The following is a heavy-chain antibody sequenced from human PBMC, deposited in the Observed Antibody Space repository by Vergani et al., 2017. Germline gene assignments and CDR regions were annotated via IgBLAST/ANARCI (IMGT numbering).Heavy chain of an antibody. CDR2: IIPIFGTA. J-gene: IGHJ5*02. Sequence: QVQLVQSGAEVKKPGSSVKVSCKASGGTFSSYAISWVRQAPGQGLEWMGGIIPIFGTANYAQKFQGRVTITADESTSTAYMELSSLRSEDTAGYYCARVPRYCSSTSCSHHYRGWFDPWGQGTLVTVSS. V-gene: IGHV1-69*01. CDR1: GGTFSSYA. D-gene: IGHD2-2*01. CDR3: ARVPRYCSSTSCSHHYRGWFDP.